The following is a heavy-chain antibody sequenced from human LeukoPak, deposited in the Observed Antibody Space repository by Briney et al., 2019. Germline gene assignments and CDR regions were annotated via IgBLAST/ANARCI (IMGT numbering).Heavy chain of an antibody. V-gene: IGHV3-21*06. D-gene: IGHD3-10*01. J-gene: IGHJ4*02. CDR2: ITSTSGDM. CDR3: ARAAGHYFGY. Sequence: GGSLRLSCAASGFTFRSYSMNWVRQAPGKGLEWVSFITSTSGDMLYADSVKGRFTISRDNAKNTLYLQMNSLRAEDTAVYFCARAAGHYFGYWGQGSLLTVSS. CDR1: GFTFRSYS.